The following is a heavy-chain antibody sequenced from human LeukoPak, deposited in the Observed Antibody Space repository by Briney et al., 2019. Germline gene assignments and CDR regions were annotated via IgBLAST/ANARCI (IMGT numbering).Heavy chain of an antibody. V-gene: IGHV4-34*01. Sequence: SGTLSLTCVVYGGSFSGYHWSWLRQPPGKGLEWIGEINHSGSTNYTPSLKSRVTVSVDTSKRQLSLKLSSVTAADTAVFFCARAHGSGSYRDAFDIWGQGTMVTVSS. CDR3: ARAHGSGSYRDAFDI. CDR1: GGSFSGYH. J-gene: IGHJ3*02. CDR2: INHSGST. D-gene: IGHD6-19*01.